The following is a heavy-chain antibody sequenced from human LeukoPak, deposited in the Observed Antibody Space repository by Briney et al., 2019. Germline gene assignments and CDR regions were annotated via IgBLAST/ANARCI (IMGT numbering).Heavy chain of an antibody. V-gene: IGHV3-21*01. CDR1: GFTFSSYS. CDR2: ISSSSSYI. J-gene: IGHJ6*03. D-gene: IGHD6-19*01. Sequence: GGSLRLSCAASGFTFSSYSMNWVRQAPGKGLEWVSSISSSSSYIYYADSVKGRFTISRDNAKNSLYLQMNSLRAEDTAVYYCARRPGITVAGPRYYYYMDVWGKGTTVTISS. CDR3: ARRPGITVAGPRYYYYMDV.